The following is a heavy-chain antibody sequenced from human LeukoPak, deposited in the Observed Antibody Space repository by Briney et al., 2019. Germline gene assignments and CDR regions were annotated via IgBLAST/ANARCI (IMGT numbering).Heavy chain of an antibody. V-gene: IGHV4-39*01. D-gene: IGHD6-19*01. Sequence: SETLSLTCTASGGSTTNGIYYWAWIRQPPGKGLEWIGSVHNVGSTYYNLSLRSRVTMSIDTSKNQFSLRLNSVTAADTAVYDCARHAEYNSGWHFYLDHWGQGILVTVSS. J-gene: IGHJ4*02. CDR2: VHNVGST. CDR3: ARHAEYNSGWHFYLDH. CDR1: GGSTTNGIYY.